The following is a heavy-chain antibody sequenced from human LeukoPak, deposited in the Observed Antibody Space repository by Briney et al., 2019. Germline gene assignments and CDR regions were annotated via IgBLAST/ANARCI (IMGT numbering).Heavy chain of an antibody. CDR3: AREWNYYGSGTMDV. CDR2: IKQDGGEK. Sequence: GGSLRLSCAASGFTFSIYWMSWVRQAPGKGLEWVANIKQDGGEKYYVGSVKGRFTVSRDNAKNSLYLQMNSLRAEDTAVYYCAREWNYYGSGTMDVWGKGTTVTVSS. V-gene: IGHV3-7*01. J-gene: IGHJ6*04. D-gene: IGHD3-10*01. CDR1: GFTFSIYW.